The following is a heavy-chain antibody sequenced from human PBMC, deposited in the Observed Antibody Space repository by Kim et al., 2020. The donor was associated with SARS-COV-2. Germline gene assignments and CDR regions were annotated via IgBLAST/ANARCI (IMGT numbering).Heavy chain of an antibody. CDR1: GFTFSDSW. CDR2: IKQDASEK. V-gene: IGHV3-7*01. Sequence: GGSLRLSCAASGFTFSDSWMTWFRQPPGKGLEWVANIKQDASEKYYVDSVKGRFTISRDNTKNSLYLQMNSLRAEDTAIYYCAKIRGYCSGGSCFPPPDGGQGTLVTVAS. D-gene: IGHD2-15*01. J-gene: IGHJ4*02. CDR3: AKIRGYCSGGSCFPPPD.